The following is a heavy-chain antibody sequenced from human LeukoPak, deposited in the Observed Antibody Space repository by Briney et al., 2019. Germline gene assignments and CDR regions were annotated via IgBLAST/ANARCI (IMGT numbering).Heavy chain of an antibody. J-gene: IGHJ5*02. V-gene: IGHV3-7*04. Sequence: GGSLRLSCAASGFTFSSYWMTWVRQAPGKGLEPVANIKHDGSVKQYVDSVKGRFTISRDNAKNSLYLQMNSLRVEDTALYYCARVGYCSGGGCMGQDWFDPWGQGTLVAVSS. CDR2: IKHDGSVK. CDR3: ARVGYCSGGGCMGQDWFDP. CDR1: GFTFSSYW. D-gene: IGHD2-15*01.